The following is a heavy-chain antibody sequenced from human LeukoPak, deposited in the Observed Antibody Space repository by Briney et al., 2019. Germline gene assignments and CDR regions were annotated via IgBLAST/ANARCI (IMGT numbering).Heavy chain of an antibody. D-gene: IGHD6-13*01. CDR2: INPNSGGT. V-gene: IGHV1-2*02. CDR1: GYTFTGYY. J-gene: IGHJ6*03. Sequence: ASVKVSCKASGYTFTGYYMHWVRQAPGQGLEWMGWINPNSGGTNYAQKFQGRVTMTRDTSISTACMELSRLRSDDTAVYYCARDPVIAAAQYYYYMDVWGKGTTVTVSS. CDR3: ARDPVIAAAQYYYYMDV.